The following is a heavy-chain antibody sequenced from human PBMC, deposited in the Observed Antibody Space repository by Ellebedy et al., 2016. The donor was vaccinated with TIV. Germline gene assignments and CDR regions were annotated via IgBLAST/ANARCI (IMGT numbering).Heavy chain of an antibody. CDR2: IWHDGSHQ. CDR1: GFGFNNFG. Sequence: GESLKISCAASGFGFNNFGMLWVRQAAGKGLEWVAFIWHDGSHQYCRDSVKGRFTISRDNSKNMVYLQMNSLRVDDTALYYCARGTTPTVLSCMDVWGQGTTVTVSS. CDR3: ARGTTPTVLSCMDV. J-gene: IGHJ6*02. V-gene: IGHV3-33*01. D-gene: IGHD1-1*01.